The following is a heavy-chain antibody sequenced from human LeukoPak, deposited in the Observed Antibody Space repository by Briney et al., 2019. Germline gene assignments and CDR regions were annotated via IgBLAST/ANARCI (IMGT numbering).Heavy chain of an antibody. Sequence: GESLKISCKGSGYSFSNYWIAWVRRMPGKGLEWMGIIFPADSDTRYRPSLQGQVTISVDKSINTAYLQWSSLKASDSAMYYCTRPPGVGATSFDYWGQGTLVTVSS. V-gene: IGHV5-51*01. J-gene: IGHJ4*02. CDR3: TRPPGVGATSFDY. CDR1: GYSFSNYW. CDR2: IFPADSDT. D-gene: IGHD1-26*01.